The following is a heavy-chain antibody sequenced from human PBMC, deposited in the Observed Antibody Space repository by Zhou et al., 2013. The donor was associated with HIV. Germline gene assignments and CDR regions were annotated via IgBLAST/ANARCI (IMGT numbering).Heavy chain of an antibody. V-gene: IGHV1-69*12. Sequence: QVQLVQSGAEVKKPGSSVKVSCKASGGTFSSYAISWVRQAPGQGLEWMGGIIPIFGTANYAQKFQGRVTITADESTSTAYMELSSLRSEDTAVYYCARGYCSSTSCYSYYYYMDVWGQKGTTGHRLL. J-gene: IGHJ6*03. D-gene: IGHD2-2*02. CDR1: GGTFSSYA. CDR3: ARGYCSSTSCYSYYYYMDV. CDR2: IIPIFGTA.